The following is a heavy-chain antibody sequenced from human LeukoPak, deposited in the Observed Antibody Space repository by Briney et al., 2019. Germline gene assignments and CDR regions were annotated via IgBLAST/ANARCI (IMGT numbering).Heavy chain of an antibody. CDR2: IYYSGST. CDR1: GGSISSYY. D-gene: IGHD2-21*01. V-gene: IGHV4-59*01. Sequence: SETLSPTCTVSGGSISSYYWSWIRQPPGKGLEWIGYIYYSGSTNYNPSLKSRVTISVDTSKNQSSLKLSSVTAADTAVYYCARGEYYYYYYYMDVWGKGTTVTISS. J-gene: IGHJ6*03. CDR3: ARGEYYYYYYYMDV.